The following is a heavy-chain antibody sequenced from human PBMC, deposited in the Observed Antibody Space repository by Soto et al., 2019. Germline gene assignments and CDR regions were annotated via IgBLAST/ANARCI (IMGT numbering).Heavy chain of an antibody. D-gene: IGHD3-10*01. Sequence: QVQLVQSGAEVKKPGSSVKVSCKASGGTFSSYTISWVRHAPGQGLEWMGRIIPILGIANYAQKFQGRVTITADKSTSTADMELSSLRSEDTAVYYCARGGTMVRFDYWGQGTLVTVPS. CDR1: GGTFSSYT. CDR3: ARGGTMVRFDY. V-gene: IGHV1-69*02. CDR2: IIPILGIA. J-gene: IGHJ4*02.